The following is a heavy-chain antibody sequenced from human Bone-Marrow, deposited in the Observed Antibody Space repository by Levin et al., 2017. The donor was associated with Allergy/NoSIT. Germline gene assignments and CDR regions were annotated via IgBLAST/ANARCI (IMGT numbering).Heavy chain of an antibody. CDR1: GYTFTSYD. CDR3: ARVNSSSWYVRYYYYGMDV. D-gene: IGHD6-13*01. V-gene: IGHV1-8*01. CDR2: MNPNSGNT. J-gene: IGHJ6*02. Sequence: ASVKVSCKASGYTFTSYDINWVRQATGQGLEWMGWMNPNSGNTGYAQKFQGRVTMTRNTSISTAYMELSSLRSEDTAVYYCARVNSSSWYVRYYYYGMDVWGQGTTVTVSS.